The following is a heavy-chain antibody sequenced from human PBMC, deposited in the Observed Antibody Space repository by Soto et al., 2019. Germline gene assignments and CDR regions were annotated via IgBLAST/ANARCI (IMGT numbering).Heavy chain of an antibody. J-gene: IGHJ4*02. Sequence: PSETLSLTCAVSGGSVSSDGYYWSWIRQPPGKGLEWIGYISYSGNTNYNPSLNSRVTISVDTSRNQFSLKLSSVTAADTAMYYCARDREYCSSTRCSWTFDYWGQGSLVTVYS. D-gene: IGHD2-2*01. V-gene: IGHV4-61*08. CDR3: ARDREYCSSTRCSWTFDY. CDR2: ISYSGNT. CDR1: GGSVSSDGYY.